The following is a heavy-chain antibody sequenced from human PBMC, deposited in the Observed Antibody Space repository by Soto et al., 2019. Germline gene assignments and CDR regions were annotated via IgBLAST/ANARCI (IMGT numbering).Heavy chain of an antibody. D-gene: IGHD4-17*01. CDR3: ARGTYGDY. J-gene: IGHJ4*02. CDR1: GYAFTTYG. CDR2: ISAHNGNT. V-gene: IGHV1-18*01. Sequence: QVHLVQSGAEVKKPGASVKVSCQGSGYAFTTYGITWVRQAPGQGLEWMGWISAHNGNTNYAQKIQGRVTVTRDTSTSTAYMEMRSLAYDDRAVYYCARGTYGDYWGQGALVTVSS.